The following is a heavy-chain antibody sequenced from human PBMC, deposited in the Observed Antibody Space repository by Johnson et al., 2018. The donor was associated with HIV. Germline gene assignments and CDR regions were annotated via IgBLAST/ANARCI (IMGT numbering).Heavy chain of an antibody. Sequence: QVQLVESGGGVVQPGRSLRLSCAASGFTFSSYGMHWVRQAPGKGLEWVSVIYSGGSTYYADSVKGRFTISRDNSKNTLYLQMNSLRAEDTAVYYCARDVYAGAHENWGQGTRVTVSS. CDR1: GFTFSSYG. J-gene: IGHJ3*01. CDR2: IYSGGST. V-gene: IGHV3-NL1*01. CDR3: ARDVYAGAHEN. D-gene: IGHD5/OR15-5a*01.